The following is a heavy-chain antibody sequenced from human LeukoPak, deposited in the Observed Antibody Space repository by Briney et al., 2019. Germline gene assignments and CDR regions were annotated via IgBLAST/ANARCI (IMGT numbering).Heavy chain of an antibody. CDR1: RFPFSNYW. CDR2: INQDGSEK. D-gene: IGHD4-23*01. J-gene: IGHJ4*02. CDR3: ARQVRRWHNFDY. V-gene: IGHV3-7*01. Sequence: GGSLRLSCAASRFPFSNYWMSGVRQAPGKGLEWVANINQDGSEKFYVDSVKGRFTISRDNAKNSLYLQFNSLRAEDTAVYYCARQVRRWHNFDYWGQGTLVTVSS.